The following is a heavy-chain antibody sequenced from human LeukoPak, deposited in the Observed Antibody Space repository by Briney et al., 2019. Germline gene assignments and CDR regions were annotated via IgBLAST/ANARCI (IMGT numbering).Heavy chain of an antibody. J-gene: IGHJ4*02. CDR3: ARGYSGYVDY. V-gene: IGHV3-21*01. D-gene: IGHD5-12*01. CDR2: ISSSSSYI. CDR1: GFTFSSYW. Sequence: GGSLRLSCAASGFTFSSYWMSWVRQAPGKGLEWVSSISSSSSYIYYADSVKGRFTISRDNAKNSLYLQMNSLRAEDTAVYYCARGYSGYVDYWGQGTLVTVSS.